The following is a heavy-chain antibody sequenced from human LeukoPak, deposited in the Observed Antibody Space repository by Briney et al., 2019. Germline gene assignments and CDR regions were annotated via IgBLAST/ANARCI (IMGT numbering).Heavy chain of an antibody. V-gene: IGHV1-2*02. Sequence: ASVKVSCKASGYTFTSYDINWVRQAPGQGLEWMGCINPNSGGTNYAQKFQGRVTMTRDTSISTAYMELSRLRSDDTAVYYCARELYVGYYDSSGYYSRELDYWGQGTLVTVSS. D-gene: IGHD3-22*01. CDR3: ARELYVGYYDSSGYYSRELDY. J-gene: IGHJ4*02. CDR2: INPNSGGT. CDR1: GYTFTSYD.